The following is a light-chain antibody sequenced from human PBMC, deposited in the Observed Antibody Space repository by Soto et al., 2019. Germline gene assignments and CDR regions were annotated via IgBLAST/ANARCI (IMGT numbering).Light chain of an antibody. Sequence: DIQMTQSPSSVSASVGDRVTITCRASQGISNWLAWYQQKVGKAPKLLIYAASRLQSGVPSRFSGSGSGTDFTLTISSLQAEDVAVYYCQQYFLSPITFGQGTRLEIK. CDR1: QGISNW. J-gene: IGKJ5*01. CDR3: QQYFLSPIT. CDR2: AAS. V-gene: IGKV1-12*01.